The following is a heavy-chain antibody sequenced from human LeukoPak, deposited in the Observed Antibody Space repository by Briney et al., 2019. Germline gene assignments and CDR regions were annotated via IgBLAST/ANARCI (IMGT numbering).Heavy chain of an antibody. CDR3: ARYFYGSGGRRQEFDY. Sequence: SETLSLTCTVSGGSISNNGYYWSWIRQRSGQGLEWIGNIYYTGNTNYNPSLKSRTIISVDTSKNQFFLKLSSVTAADTAVYYCARYFYGSGGRRQEFDYWGQGTLVAVSS. CDR2: IYYTGNT. V-gene: IGHV4-31*03. D-gene: IGHD3-10*01. CDR1: GGSISNNGYY. J-gene: IGHJ4*02.